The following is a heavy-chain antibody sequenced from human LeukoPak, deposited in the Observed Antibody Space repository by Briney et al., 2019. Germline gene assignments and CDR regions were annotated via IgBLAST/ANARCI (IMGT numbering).Heavy chain of an antibody. CDR1: AFSSSSYS. D-gene: IGHD3-22*01. CDR2: IGSDGKT. CDR3: ARDLHYYEAMDV. J-gene: IGHJ6*02. Sequence: GRSLRPSSEPAAFSSSSYSITWDSPVPGKGLEWVSSIGSDGKTHYSVSVKGRFVISRDNFGGMVFLQLNSLRVEDTALYYCARDLHYYEAMDVWGQGTTVTVSS. V-gene: IGHV3-23*01.